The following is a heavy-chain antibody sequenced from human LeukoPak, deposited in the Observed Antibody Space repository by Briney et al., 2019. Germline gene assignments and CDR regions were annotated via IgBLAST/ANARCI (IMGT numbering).Heavy chain of an antibody. CDR2: IYYSGST. Sequence: SETLSLTCTVSGGSISSSSYYWGWIRQPPGKGLEWIGSIYYSGSTYYNPSLKSRVTISVDTSKNQFSLKLRSVTAADTAVYYCARQRRIPGIAAAGTLYWGQGTLVTVSS. D-gene: IGHD6-13*01. CDR1: GGSISSSSYY. J-gene: IGHJ4*02. CDR3: ARQRRIPGIAAAGTLY. V-gene: IGHV4-39*01.